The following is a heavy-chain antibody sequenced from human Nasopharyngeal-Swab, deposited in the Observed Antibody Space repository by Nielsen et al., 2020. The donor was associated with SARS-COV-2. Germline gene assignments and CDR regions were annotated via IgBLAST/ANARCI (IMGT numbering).Heavy chain of an antibody. D-gene: IGHD1-1*01. Sequence: GESLKISCAASGFTFRTYGMNWVRQAPGKGLEWVSYISSSSTTIYSADSVRGRFTISRDNAQNSLSLQMNSLRAEDTAVYYCARAATGMELDFWGQGTLVTVSS. CDR3: ARAATGMELDF. CDR1: GFTFRTYG. CDR2: ISSSSTTI. J-gene: IGHJ4*02. V-gene: IGHV3-48*01.